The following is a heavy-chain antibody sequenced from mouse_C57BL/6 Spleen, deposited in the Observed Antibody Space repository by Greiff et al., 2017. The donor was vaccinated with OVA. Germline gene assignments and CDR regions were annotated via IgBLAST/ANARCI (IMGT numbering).Heavy chain of an antibody. CDR3: ARGIGTAWFAY. Sequence: EVHLVESGGGLVKPGGSLKLSCAASGFTFSSYAMSWVRQTPEKRLEWVATISDGGSYTYYPDNVQGRFTISRDNAKNNLYLQMSHLKSEDTAMDDCARGIGTAWFAYWGQLTLVTVSA. J-gene: IGHJ3*01. V-gene: IGHV5-4*01. CDR1: GFTFSSYA. D-gene: IGHD4-1*01. CDR2: ISDGGSYT.